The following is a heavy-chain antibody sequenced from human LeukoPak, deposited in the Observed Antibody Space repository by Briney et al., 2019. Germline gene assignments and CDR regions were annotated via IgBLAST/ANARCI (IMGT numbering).Heavy chain of an antibody. CDR2: INPNSGGT. Sequence: ASVKVSCKASGYTFTGYYMHWVRQAPGQGLEWMGRINPNSGGTNYAQKFQGRVTITADESTSTAYMELSSLRSEDTAVYYCASGGVYCGGDCYVDYWGQGTLVTVSS. CDR3: ASGGVYCGGDCYVDY. J-gene: IGHJ4*02. D-gene: IGHD2-21*02. CDR1: GYTFTGYY. V-gene: IGHV1-2*06.